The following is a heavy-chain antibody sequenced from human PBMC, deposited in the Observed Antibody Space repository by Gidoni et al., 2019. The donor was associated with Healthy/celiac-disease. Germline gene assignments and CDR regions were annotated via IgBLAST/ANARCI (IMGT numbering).Heavy chain of an antibody. D-gene: IGHD2-15*01. CDR1: GGTFSSYA. J-gene: IGHJ6*02. CDR2: IIPIFGTA. CDR3: ARGPYCSGGSCYPSYYYGMDV. V-gene: IGHV1-69*01. Sequence: VQLVQSGAEVKTPGSSVKVSCKASGGTFSSYAISWVRQAPGQGLEWMGGIIPIFGTANYAQKFQGRVTITADESTSTAYMELSSLRSEDTAVYYCARGPYCSGGSCYPSYYYGMDVWGQGTTVTVSS.